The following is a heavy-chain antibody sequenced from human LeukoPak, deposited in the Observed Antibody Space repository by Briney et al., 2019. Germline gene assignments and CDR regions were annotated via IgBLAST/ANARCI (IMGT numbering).Heavy chain of an antibody. CDR3: ARHWRNLGRRINWFDP. Sequence: SETLSLTCAVYGGSFSGYYWSWIRQPPGKGLEWIGSIYYSGSTYYNPSLKSRVTISVDTSKNQFSLKLSSVTAADTAVYYCARHWRNLGRRINWFDPWGQGTLVTVSS. V-gene: IGHV4-34*01. D-gene: IGHD1-1*01. CDR1: GGSFSGYY. J-gene: IGHJ5*02. CDR2: IYYSGST.